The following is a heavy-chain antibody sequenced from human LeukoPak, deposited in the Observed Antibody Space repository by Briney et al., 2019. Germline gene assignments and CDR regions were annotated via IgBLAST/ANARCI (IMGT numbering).Heavy chain of an antibody. V-gene: IGHV3-11*01. Sequence: GGSLRLSCAASGFTFSDYYMSWIRQAPGKGLEWVSYISSSGSTIYYADSVKGRFTISRDNAKNSLYLQMNSLRAEYTAVYYCARVLRNYDILTGYYVHFDYWGQGTLVTVSS. D-gene: IGHD3-9*01. CDR3: ARVLRNYDILTGYYVHFDY. CDR2: ISSSGSTI. CDR1: GFTFSDYY. J-gene: IGHJ4*02.